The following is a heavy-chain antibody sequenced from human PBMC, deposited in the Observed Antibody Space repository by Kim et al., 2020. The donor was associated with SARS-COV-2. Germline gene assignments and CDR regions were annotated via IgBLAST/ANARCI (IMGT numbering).Heavy chain of an antibody. Sequence: GGSLRLSCAASGFTFSSYAMHWVRQAPGKGLEWVAVISYDGSNKYYADSVKGRFTISRDNSKNTLYLQMNSLRAEDTAVYYCARGTIVVVAATRYYFDYWGQGTLVTVSS. J-gene: IGHJ4*02. CDR2: ISYDGSNK. CDR3: ARGTIVVVAATRYYFDY. D-gene: IGHD2-15*01. CDR1: GFTFSSYA. V-gene: IGHV3-30-3*01.